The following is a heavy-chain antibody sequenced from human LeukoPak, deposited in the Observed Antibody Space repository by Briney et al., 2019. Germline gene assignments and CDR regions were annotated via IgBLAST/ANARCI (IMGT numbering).Heavy chain of an antibody. CDR1: GFTVSSNY. CDR2: IYSGGST. V-gene: IGHV3-66*04. Sequence: GGSLRLSCAASGFTVSSNYMSWVRQAPGKGLEWVSVIYSGGSTYYADSVKGRFTISRDNSKNTQYLQMNSLRAEDTAVYYCASQWFEYYFDYWGQGTLVTVSS. J-gene: IGHJ4*02. CDR3: ASQWFEYYFDY. D-gene: IGHD3-10*01.